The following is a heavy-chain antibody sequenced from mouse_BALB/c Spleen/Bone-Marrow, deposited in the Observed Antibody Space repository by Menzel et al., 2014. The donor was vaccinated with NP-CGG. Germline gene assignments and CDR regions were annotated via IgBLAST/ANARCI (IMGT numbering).Heavy chain of an antibody. V-gene: IGHV5-9-4*01. J-gene: IGHJ3*01. CDR2: ISGGGSYT. CDR3: ASGDVYFAY. Sequence: EVKLVESGGGLVKPGGSLKLSCAASGFTFSSYAMSWARQSPDKRLEWFAEISGGGSYTYYPDTVTGRFTISRDNAKNTLYLEMSSLRSEDTAMYYCASGDVYFAYWGQGTLVTVSA. CDR1: GFTFSSYA.